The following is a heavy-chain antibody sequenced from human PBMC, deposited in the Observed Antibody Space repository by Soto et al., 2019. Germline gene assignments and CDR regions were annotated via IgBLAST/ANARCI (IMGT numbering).Heavy chain of an antibody. Sequence: SVKVSCKASGGTLSSFINYPINWVRQAPGQGLEWMGGIVPNVGTVNYAQKFQGRVTITADKSTGTAYMEVSSLRSEDTALYYCARRDTSGFLRYFDNWGQGTLVTVSS. J-gene: IGHJ4*02. CDR1: GGTLSSFINYP. CDR3: ARRDTSGFLRYFDN. V-gene: IGHV1-69*06. CDR2: IVPNVGTV. D-gene: IGHD3-3*01.